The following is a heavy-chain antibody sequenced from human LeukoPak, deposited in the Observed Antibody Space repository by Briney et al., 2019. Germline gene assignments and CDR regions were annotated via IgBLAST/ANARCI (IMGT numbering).Heavy chain of an antibody. Sequence: ASVNVSCKASGYTFTSYYMHWVRQAPGQGLEWMGVIYPSGGSTTYAQKFQGRVTMTRDTSTSTVYMELSGLRSEDTAVYYCAREPVATILNWFDPWGQGTLVTVSS. CDR1: GYTFTSYY. CDR2: IYPSGGST. D-gene: IGHD5-12*01. CDR3: AREPVATILNWFDP. J-gene: IGHJ5*02. V-gene: IGHV1-46*01.